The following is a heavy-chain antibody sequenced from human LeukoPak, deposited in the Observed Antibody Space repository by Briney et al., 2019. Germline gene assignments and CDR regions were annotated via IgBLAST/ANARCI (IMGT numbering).Heavy chain of an antibody. Sequence: ASVKVSCKASGYTFTSYDVNWVRQATGQGLEWMGWMNPISGNTGYALKFQGRVTMSRDTSISTAYMELGSLRSEDTAVYYCARVPRRGERFDPWGQGTLVTVSS. CDR3: ARVPRRGERFDP. J-gene: IGHJ5*02. CDR2: MNPISGNT. D-gene: IGHD3-10*01. V-gene: IGHV1-8*01. CDR1: GYTFTSYD.